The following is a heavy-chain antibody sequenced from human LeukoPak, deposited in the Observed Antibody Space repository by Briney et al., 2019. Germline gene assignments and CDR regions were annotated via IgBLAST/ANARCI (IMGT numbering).Heavy chain of an antibody. CDR1: GGSITSYY. J-gene: IGHJ5*02. D-gene: IGHD2-2*01. V-gene: IGHV4-59*01. CDR3: ASGGYCSSTTCYPNWFDP. CDR2: ISYSGST. Sequence: SETLSLTCTVSGGSITSYYWSWIRQPPGRGLEWIGYISYSGSTNYNPSLKSRVTISVDTSKNQFSLKLSSVTAADTAIYYCASGGYCSSTTCYPNWFDPWGQGTLVTVSS.